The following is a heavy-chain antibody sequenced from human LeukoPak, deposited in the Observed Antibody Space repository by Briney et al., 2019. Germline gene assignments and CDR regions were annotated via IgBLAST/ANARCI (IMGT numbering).Heavy chain of an antibody. CDR2: IKQDGSEK. J-gene: IGHJ4*02. D-gene: IGHD6-19*01. CDR1: GFTFSSYW. V-gene: IGHV3-7*01. Sequence: GGSLRLSCAASGFTFSSYWMGWVRQAPGKGLEWVANIKQDGSEKYYVDSVKGRFTTSRDNAKNSLYLQMNSLRAEDTAVYYCARRVWGGWYYFDYWGQGTLVTVSS. CDR3: ARRVWGGWYYFDY.